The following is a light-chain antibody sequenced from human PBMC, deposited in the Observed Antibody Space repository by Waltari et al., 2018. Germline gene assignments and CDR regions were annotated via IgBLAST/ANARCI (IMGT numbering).Light chain of an antibody. CDR2: GAS. CDR1: ESVSRA. J-gene: IGKJ1*01. CDR3: QQYIRLPVT. V-gene: IGKV3-20*01. Sequence: EIAFTQSPCTLSLYVGERATVSCRASESVSRALAWYQQKPGQAPRLLIYGASTRATGIPDRFSGSGSGTDFSLTISRLEPDDFAVYYCQQYIRLPVTFGQGTTVEI.